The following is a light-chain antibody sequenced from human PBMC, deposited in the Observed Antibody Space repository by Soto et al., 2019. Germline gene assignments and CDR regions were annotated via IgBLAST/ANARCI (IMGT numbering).Light chain of an antibody. CDR3: QQYDSTPYT. J-gene: IGKJ2*01. V-gene: IGKV4-1*01. CDR1: QSVLYSSNNKNY. CDR2: WAS. Sequence: DIVMTQSADSLAVSLGERTTINCKSSQSVLYSSNNKNYLAWYQHKPGQPPNLLIYWASTRESGVPDRFSGSGSGTEFTLTSSSLHAEDVAVYYCQQYDSTPYTFGQGTKLEIK.